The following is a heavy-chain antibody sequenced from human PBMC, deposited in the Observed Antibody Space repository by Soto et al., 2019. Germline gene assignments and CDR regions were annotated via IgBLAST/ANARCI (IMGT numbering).Heavy chain of an antibody. V-gene: IGHV3-66*01. CDR3: ARVHSSSYHCFDY. CDR2: IYSAGSA. CDR1: GFTVSSYH. D-gene: IGHD6-13*01. J-gene: IGHJ4*02. Sequence: GGSLRLSCAASGFTVSSYHMSWVRQAPGKGLEWVSVIYSAGSADFADSVKGRFTISRDNSKNTLYLQMSSLRAEDTAVYYCARVHSSSYHCFDYWGQGTLVTVSS.